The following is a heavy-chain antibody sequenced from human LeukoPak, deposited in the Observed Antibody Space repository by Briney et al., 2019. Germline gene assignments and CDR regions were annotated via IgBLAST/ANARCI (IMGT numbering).Heavy chain of an antibody. CDR1: GFIFSSYA. CDR3: AKMRGQYYHSYYMDA. CDR2: GGSGGSP. Sequence: GGSLRLSCAASGFIFSSYATSWVRQAPGEGLEWVSYGGSGGSPYYASSVKGRFTVSRDNSKSTLYLQMNSLTAEDTAVYYCAKMRGQYYHSYYMDAWGKGTTVTVSS. V-gene: IGHV3-23*01. J-gene: IGHJ6*03.